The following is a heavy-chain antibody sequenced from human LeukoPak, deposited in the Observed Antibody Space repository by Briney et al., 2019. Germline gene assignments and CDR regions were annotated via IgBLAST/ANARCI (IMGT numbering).Heavy chain of an antibody. Sequence: SQILSLTCAISGDSVSSNSAAWNWIRQSPSRGLEWLGRTYYRSKWYNGYAVSVKSRITINPDTSKNQFSLQLNSVTPEDTAVYYCAREVAYDSNTLDAFDIWGQGTMVTVSS. V-gene: IGHV6-1*01. D-gene: IGHD3-22*01. J-gene: IGHJ3*02. CDR1: GDSVSSNSAA. CDR2: TYYRSKWYN. CDR3: AREVAYDSNTLDAFDI.